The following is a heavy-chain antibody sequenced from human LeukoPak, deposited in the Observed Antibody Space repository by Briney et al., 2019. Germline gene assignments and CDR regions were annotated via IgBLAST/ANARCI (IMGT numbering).Heavy chain of an antibody. Sequence: GGSLRLSCAASGFTFSDSYMSWIRQTPGTGLEWVSYISSSGSTIYYADSVKGRFTISRDNAKNSLYLQMNSLRAEDSAVYYCASSGWYRNAFHIWGQGTMVTVSS. V-gene: IGHV3-11*01. CDR2: ISSSGSTI. CDR1: GFTFSDSY. D-gene: IGHD6-19*01. CDR3: ASSGWYRNAFHI. J-gene: IGHJ3*02.